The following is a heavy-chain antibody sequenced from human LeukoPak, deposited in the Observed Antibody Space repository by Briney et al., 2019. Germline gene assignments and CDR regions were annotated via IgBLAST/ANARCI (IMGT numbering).Heavy chain of an antibody. CDR1: GYSISSGYY. J-gene: IGHJ4*02. CDR3: ARLTRGYYYGSYYFDY. CDR2: IYHSGST. V-gene: IGHV4-38-2*02. Sequence: SETLSLTCTVSGYSISSGYYWGWIRQPPGKGLEWIGSIYHSGSTYYNPSLKSRVTISVDTSKNQFSLKLSSVTAADTAVYYCARLTRGYYYGSYYFDYWGQGTLVTVSS. D-gene: IGHD3-10*01.